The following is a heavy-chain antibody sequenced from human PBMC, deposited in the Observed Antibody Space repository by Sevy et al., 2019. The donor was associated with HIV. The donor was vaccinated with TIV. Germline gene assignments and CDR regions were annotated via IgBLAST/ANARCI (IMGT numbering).Heavy chain of an antibody. CDR1: GFTFSNYA. D-gene: IGHD4-4*01. V-gene: IGHV3-23*01. CDR2: VSGSGGKT. CDR3: ATHRRRDGYSYGAFDI. J-gene: IGHJ3*02. Sequence: GVSLRLSCAASGFTFSNYALSWVRQAPGKGLEWVSAVSGSGGKTYYADSVKGRFTISRDTSNNKLFLHMNSLRAEDTAVYYCATHRRRDGYSYGAFDIWGQGTMVTVSS.